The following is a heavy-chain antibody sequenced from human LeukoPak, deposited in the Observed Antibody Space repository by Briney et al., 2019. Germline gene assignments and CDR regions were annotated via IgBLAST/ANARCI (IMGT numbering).Heavy chain of an antibody. D-gene: IGHD1-20*01. J-gene: IGHJ4*02. Sequence: GGSLRLSCTASGFAFTIYTMNWVRQAPGEGLEWVSGISGRGDTTFYADSVKGRFTISRDNSKNTVYLQMNSLRAGDTAIYYCSKDLYDWNFFDSRGQGTLVTVSS. CDR3: SKDLYDWNFFDS. V-gene: IGHV3-23*01. CDR2: ISGRGDTT. CDR1: GFAFTIYT.